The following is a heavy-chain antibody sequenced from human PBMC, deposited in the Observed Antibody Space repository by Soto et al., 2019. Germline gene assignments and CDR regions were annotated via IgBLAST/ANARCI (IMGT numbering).Heavy chain of an antibody. Sequence: ASVKVSCKASGYTFTSYGISWVRQAPGQGLEWMGWISAYNGNTNYAQKLQGRVTMATDTSTSTAYMELRSLRSDDTAVYYCAREEYQLLGDYGMDVWGQGTTVTVSS. CDR3: AREEYQLLGDYGMDV. V-gene: IGHV1-18*04. D-gene: IGHD2-2*01. CDR1: GYTFTSYG. J-gene: IGHJ6*02. CDR2: ISAYNGNT.